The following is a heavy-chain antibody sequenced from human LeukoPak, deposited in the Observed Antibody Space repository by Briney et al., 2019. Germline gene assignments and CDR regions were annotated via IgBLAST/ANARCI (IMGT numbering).Heavy chain of an antibody. D-gene: IGHD5-24*01. CDR1: GFTFSSYA. J-gene: IGHJ4*02. Sequence: PGGSLRLSCAASGFTFSSYAMHWVRQAPGKGLEWVAVISYDGSNKYYADSVKGRFTISRDNSKNTLYLQMNSLRAEDTAVYYCARGWLQLRALDYWGQGTLVTVSS. CDR2: ISYDGSNK. V-gene: IGHV3-30-3*01. CDR3: ARGWLQLRALDY.